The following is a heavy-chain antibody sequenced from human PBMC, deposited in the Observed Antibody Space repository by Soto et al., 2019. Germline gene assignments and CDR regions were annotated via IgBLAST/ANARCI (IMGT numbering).Heavy chain of an antibody. CDR3: ARPRSSTSYEYNYFDY. Sequence: QVQLVESGGGVVQPGRSLRLSCAASGFTFSSYGMHWVRQAPGKGLEWVALIYYDGSKKYYADSVKGRFTVSRDNSKNTLSLQMNSLIAEDTAVYYCARPRSSTSYEYNYFDYWGQGTLVTVSS. CDR1: GFTFSSYG. CDR2: IYYDGSKK. D-gene: IGHD2-2*01. V-gene: IGHV3-33*01. J-gene: IGHJ4*02.